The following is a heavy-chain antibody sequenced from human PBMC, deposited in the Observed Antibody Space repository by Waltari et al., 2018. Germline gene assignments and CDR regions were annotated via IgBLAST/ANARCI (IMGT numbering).Heavy chain of an antibody. Sequence: QVLLVQSGAEVKEPGASVMVSCKVSGYTLTHILIPWVRQAPGKGLEWMGGFDSEDGETNFEQKFQGRFTLTEDTSTETAYLELSSLRSEDTAVYYCATEDLENVGGRTYAAFHIWGQGTMVTVSS. D-gene: IGHD3-16*01. V-gene: IGHV1-24*01. J-gene: IGHJ3*02. CDR3: ATEDLENVGGRTYAAFHI. CDR1: GYTLTHIL. CDR2: FDSEDGET.